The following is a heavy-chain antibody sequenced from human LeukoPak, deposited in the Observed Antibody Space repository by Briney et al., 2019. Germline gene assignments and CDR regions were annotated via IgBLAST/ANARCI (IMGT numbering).Heavy chain of an antibody. CDR3: ARGVLITIFGVVTDTSGLNY. CDR1: GGSFSGYY. D-gene: IGHD3-3*01. CDR2: INHSGST. V-gene: IGHV4-34*01. J-gene: IGHJ4*02. Sequence: SETLSLTCAVYGGSFSGYYWSWIRQPPGKGLEWIGEINHSGSTNYNPSLKSRVTISVDTSKNQFSLKLSSVTAADTAVYYCARGVLITIFGVVTDTSGLNYWGQGTLVTVSS.